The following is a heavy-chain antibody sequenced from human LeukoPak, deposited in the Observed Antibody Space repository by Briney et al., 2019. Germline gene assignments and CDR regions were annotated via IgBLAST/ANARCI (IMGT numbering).Heavy chain of an antibody. J-gene: IGHJ4*02. V-gene: IGHV4-59*01. CDR2: IYYTGSP. CDR1: GASITDYY. Sequence: ETLSLTCTASGASITDYYWSWIRQPPAKGLEWIGYIYYTGSPNYNPSLKSRVTLSLDRSQNQFSLKLTSVTAADTAVYYCAYGGDAYKTGYWGQGTLVTVSS. D-gene: IGHD5-24*01. CDR3: AYGGDAYKTGY.